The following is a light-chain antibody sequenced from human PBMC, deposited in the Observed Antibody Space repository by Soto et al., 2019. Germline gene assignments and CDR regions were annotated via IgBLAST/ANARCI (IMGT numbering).Light chain of an antibody. V-gene: IGKV1-6*01. CDR2: AAS. CDR3: IQDYNYPLT. CDR1: QSISSF. Sequence: IQLTQSPSFLSASVGDRVTITCRASQSISSFLSWFQQKPGKAPKVLIYAASSLQSGVPSRFSGSGSGTDFTLTISSLQPEDFATYYCIQDYNYPLTFGGGTKVDIK. J-gene: IGKJ4*01.